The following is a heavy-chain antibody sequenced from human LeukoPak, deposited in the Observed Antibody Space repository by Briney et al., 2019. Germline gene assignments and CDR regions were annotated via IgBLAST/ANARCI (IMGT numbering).Heavy chain of an antibody. V-gene: IGHV3-23*01. CDR2: ISGSGGST. Sequence: GGSLSLSCAASGFTFSSYAMSWVRQAPGKGLEWVSAISGSGGSTYYADSVKGRFTISRDNSKNTLYLQMNSLRAEDTAVYYCAKSAQGGPYYYYGMDVWGQGTTVTVSS. J-gene: IGHJ6*02. CDR1: GFTFSSYA. CDR3: AKSAQGGPYYYYGMDV. D-gene: IGHD2-15*01.